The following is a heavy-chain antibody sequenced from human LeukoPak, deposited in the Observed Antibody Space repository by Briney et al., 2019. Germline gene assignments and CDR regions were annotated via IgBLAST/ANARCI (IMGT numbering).Heavy chain of an antibody. CDR1: GFTFSSYW. V-gene: IGHV3-7*01. CDR2: IKQDGSEK. Sequence: AGGSLRLSCAASGFTFSSYWMSWVRQAPGKGLEWVANIKQDGSEKYYVDSVKGRFTISRDNAKNSLYLQMNSLRAEDTAVYYCARLLPEGPTVTTYYMDVWGKGTTVTVSS. CDR3: ARLLPEGPTVTTYYMDV. D-gene: IGHD4-11*01. J-gene: IGHJ6*03.